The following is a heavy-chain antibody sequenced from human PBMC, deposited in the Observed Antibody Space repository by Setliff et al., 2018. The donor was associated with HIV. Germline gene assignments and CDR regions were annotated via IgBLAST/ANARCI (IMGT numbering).Heavy chain of an antibody. V-gene: IGHV4-39*01. CDR1: GDSISSTTYY. J-gene: IGHJ4*02. Sequence: PSETLSLTCTVSGDSISSTTYYWGWIRQPPGKGLEWIGSIYPSGSAFYNPSLKSPVTMSVDTSRNQFSLKLSSVTAADTAIYYCVRHGNQWLVTVDYWGQ. CDR3: VRHGNQWLVTVDY. CDR2: IYPSGSA. D-gene: IGHD6-19*01.